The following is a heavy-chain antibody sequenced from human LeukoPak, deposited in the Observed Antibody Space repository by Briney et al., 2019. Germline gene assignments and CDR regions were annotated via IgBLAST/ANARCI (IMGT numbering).Heavy chain of an antibody. CDR2: ISGSGGST. CDR1: GFTVSSNY. J-gene: IGHJ4*02. Sequence: GGSLRLSCAASGFTVSSNYMSWVRQAPGKGLEWVSTISGSGGSTYYADSVKGRFTISRDNSKNTLYLQMNSLRAEDTAVYYCASGRTFGGVIVTSPLDYWGQGTLVIVSS. D-gene: IGHD3-16*02. CDR3: ASGRTFGGVIVTSPLDY. V-gene: IGHV3-23*01.